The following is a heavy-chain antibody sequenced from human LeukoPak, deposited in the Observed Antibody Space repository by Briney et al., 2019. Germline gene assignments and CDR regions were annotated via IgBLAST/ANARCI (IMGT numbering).Heavy chain of an antibody. CDR3: ARHASGSYNNFQH. Sequence: SETLSLTCTVSGDSIYTSYWSWIRQPPGKGLEYIGYIYHSGDTYYNPSLKSRVTMSLDTSNNQFSLRLSSVTTADTAVYYCARHASGSYNNFQHWGQGTLVTVSS. V-gene: IGHV4-59*01. J-gene: IGHJ1*01. CDR1: GDSIYTSY. D-gene: IGHD1-26*01. CDR2: IYHSGDT.